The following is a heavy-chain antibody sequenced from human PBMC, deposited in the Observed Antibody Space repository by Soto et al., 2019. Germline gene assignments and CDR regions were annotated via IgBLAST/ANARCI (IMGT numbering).Heavy chain of an antibody. CDR2: ISFYNGNT. J-gene: IGHJ4*02. D-gene: IGHD6-19*01. Sequence: QVQLVQSGGEVRRPGGSVKVSSKAAGDTIANYGISWVRQAPGQGLEWMGWISFYNGNTKYAQNLQGRVTLTTDTSTSTAYMELRSLRSDDTAVYYCASATSIAVAGKESWGQGTLVTVSS. CDR1: GDTIANYG. V-gene: IGHV1-18*01. CDR3: ASATSIAVAGKES.